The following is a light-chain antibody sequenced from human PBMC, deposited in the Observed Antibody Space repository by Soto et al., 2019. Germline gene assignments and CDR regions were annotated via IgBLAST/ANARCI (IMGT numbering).Light chain of an antibody. CDR3: LQYDNLPLT. Sequence: DIQMTQSPSSLSASVGDRVTITCQASQDISNYLNWYQQKPGKAPKLLIYDASNLETGVPSRFSGGGSGTDFTFTISRLQHEDISTYYGLQYDNLPLTFGGGTKVEIK. CDR1: QDISNY. V-gene: IGKV1-33*01. J-gene: IGKJ4*01. CDR2: DAS.